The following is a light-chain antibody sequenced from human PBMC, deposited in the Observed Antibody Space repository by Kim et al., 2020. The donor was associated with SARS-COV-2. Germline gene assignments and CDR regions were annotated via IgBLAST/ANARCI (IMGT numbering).Light chain of an antibody. CDR1: QSINTR. Sequence: DIQMTQSPSSLPASAGDRVTITCRASQSINTRLNWYQQRPGEAPKLLIYGASTLRSGVPSRFSGSGSGTDFILTISDLQPEDFASYFCQQSYITPITFGPGTRLEIK. V-gene: IGKV1-39*01. CDR2: GAS. J-gene: IGKJ5*01. CDR3: QQSYITPIT.